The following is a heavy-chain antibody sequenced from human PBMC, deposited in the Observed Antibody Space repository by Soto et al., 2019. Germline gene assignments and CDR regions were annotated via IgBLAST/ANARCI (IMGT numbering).Heavy chain of an antibody. J-gene: IGHJ4*02. Sequence: SETLSLTCNASGASISDYYWSWIRQPPGKGLEWIGYIYTSGNTNYNPSLKRRVTISVDTSKNQFSLKLRSVTAADTAVYYCASHVGSGYSDYWGQGTLVTVSS. CDR2: IYTSGNT. CDR1: GASISDYY. D-gene: IGHD1-26*01. CDR3: ASHVGSGYSDY. V-gene: IGHV4-59*13.